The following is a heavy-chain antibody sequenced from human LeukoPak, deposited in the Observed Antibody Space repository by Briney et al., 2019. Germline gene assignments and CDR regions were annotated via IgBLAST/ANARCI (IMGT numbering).Heavy chain of an antibody. Sequence: GASVKVSCKVSGYTLTELSMHWVRQAPGKGLEWMGGFGPEDGETIYAQKFQGRVTMTEDTSTDTAYMELSSLRSEDTAVYYCATVLGPIAARPLPDYWGQGTLVTVSS. J-gene: IGHJ4*02. CDR3: ATVLGPIAARPLPDY. CDR2: FGPEDGET. D-gene: IGHD6-6*01. CDR1: GYTLTELS. V-gene: IGHV1-24*01.